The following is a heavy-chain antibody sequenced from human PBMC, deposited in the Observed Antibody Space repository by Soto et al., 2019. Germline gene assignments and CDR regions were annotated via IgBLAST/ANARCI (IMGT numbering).Heavy chain of an antibody. V-gene: IGHV4-59*01. J-gene: IGHJ4*02. CDR1: GGSIISYY. CDR2: IYYSGNT. CDR3: GRGEVDRYNWNYGIDY. D-gene: IGHD1-7*01. Sequence: SETLSLTCTVSGGSIISYYWIFIRHPPFKGLEWIVYIYYSGNTNYNPSLKSRVTISVDTSKNQFSLKLSSVTAADTAVYYCGRGEVDRYNWNYGIDYWGQGTLVTVSS.